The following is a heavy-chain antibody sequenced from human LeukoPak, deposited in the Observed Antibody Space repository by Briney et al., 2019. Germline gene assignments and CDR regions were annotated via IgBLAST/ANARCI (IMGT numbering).Heavy chain of an antibody. Sequence: GGSLRLSCAASGFTFSNAWMTWVRQAPGKGLEWVGRIKSITHGGTTDYAAPVKGRFTISRDDSRNTLYLQMDSLKTEDTAVYYCSTDAGLRALGGQGTLVTVSS. CDR1: GFTFSNAW. V-gene: IGHV3-15*01. CDR3: STDAGLRAL. CDR2: IKSITHGGTT. J-gene: IGHJ4*02. D-gene: IGHD1-14*01.